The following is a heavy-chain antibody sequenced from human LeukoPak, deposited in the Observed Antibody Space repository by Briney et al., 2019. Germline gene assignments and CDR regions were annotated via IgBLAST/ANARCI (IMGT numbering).Heavy chain of an antibody. Sequence: SETLSLTCTVSGYSISSGYYWGWIRQPPGKGLEWIGTIYHSGSTYYNPSLKSRVTISVDTSKSQFSLKLTSVTAADTAVYYCARVRGYCSSTICYRYYFDYWGQGTLVTVSS. D-gene: IGHD2-2*01. CDR1: GYSISSGYY. CDR3: ARVRGYCSSTICYRYYFDY. J-gene: IGHJ4*02. CDR2: IYHSGST. V-gene: IGHV4-38-2*02.